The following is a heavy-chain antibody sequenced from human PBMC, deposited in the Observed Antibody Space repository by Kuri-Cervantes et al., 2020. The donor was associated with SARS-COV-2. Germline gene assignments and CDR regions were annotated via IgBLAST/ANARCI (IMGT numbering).Heavy chain of an antibody. CDR2: ISYDGSNK. CDR1: GITFSTYD. J-gene: IGHJ3*02. CDR3: ARESIAANLGAFDI. D-gene: IGHD6-6*01. V-gene: IGHV3-30*19. Sequence: GESLKISCAASGITFSTYDMHWVRQAPGKGLEWVAVISYDGSNKYYADSVKGRFTISRDNSKNTLYLQMNSLRAEDTAVYYCARESIAANLGAFDIWGQGTMVTVSS.